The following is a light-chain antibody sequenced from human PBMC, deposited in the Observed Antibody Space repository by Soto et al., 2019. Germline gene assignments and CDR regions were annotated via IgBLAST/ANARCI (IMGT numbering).Light chain of an antibody. Sequence: EIVLTQSPGTLSLSPGDRATLSCRASESVVSNYLAWYQQKPGQAPRLLIYGASSRATGIPDRFSGSGSGTDFTLSISRLEPDDFAVYYCQQYASSPLTFGGGTKVEI. CDR3: QQYASSPLT. CDR2: GAS. V-gene: IGKV3-20*01. J-gene: IGKJ4*01. CDR1: ESVVSNY.